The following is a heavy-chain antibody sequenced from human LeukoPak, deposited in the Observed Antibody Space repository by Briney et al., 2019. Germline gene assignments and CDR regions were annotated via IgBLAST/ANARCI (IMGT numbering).Heavy chain of an antibody. Sequence: SGPTLVKPTQTLTLTCTFSGFSLSTSGVGVGWIRQPTGKALEWLALIYWNDDKRYSPSLKSRLTITKDTSKNQVVLTMTNMDPVDTATYYCAHSGTVTTPHDAFDIWGQGTMVTVSS. J-gene: IGHJ3*02. CDR2: IYWNDDK. D-gene: IGHD4-17*01. CDR3: AHSGTVTTPHDAFDI. CDR1: GFSLSTSGVG. V-gene: IGHV2-5*01.